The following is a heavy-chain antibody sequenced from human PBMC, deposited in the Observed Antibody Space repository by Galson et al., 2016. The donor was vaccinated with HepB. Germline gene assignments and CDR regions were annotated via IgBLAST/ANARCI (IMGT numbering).Heavy chain of an antibody. Sequence: SLRLSCAASGLTFSSYAMHWVRQAPGKGLEWVAIIWSDGNQYLYADSVKGRFTISRDNSKNTLYLQMNSLRADDTAIYYCAKGKWSWNTHFDYWGHGTLVTVSS. D-gene: IGHD1/OR15-1a*01. CDR1: GLTFSSYA. J-gene: IGHJ4*01. V-gene: IGHV3-33*06. CDR3: AKGKWSWNTHFDY. CDR2: IWSDGNQY.